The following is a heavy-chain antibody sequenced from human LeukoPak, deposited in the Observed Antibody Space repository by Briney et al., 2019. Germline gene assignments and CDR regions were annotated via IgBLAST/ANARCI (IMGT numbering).Heavy chain of an antibody. J-gene: IGHJ5*02. CDR1: GFTFSSYS. CDR3: GRLNWFDP. V-gene: IGHV3-21*01. Sequence: GGSLRLSCAASGFTFSSYSMNWVRQAPGKGLEWVSSISSSSSYTYYADSVKGRFTISRDNAKNSLYLRMNSLRAEDTAVYYCGRLNWFDPWGQGTLVTVSS. CDR2: ISSSSSYT.